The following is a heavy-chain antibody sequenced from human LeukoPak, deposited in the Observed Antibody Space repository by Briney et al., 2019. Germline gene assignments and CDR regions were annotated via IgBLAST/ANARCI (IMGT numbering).Heavy chain of an antibody. CDR2: ISGSGGST. CDR1: GFTFSSYA. Sequence: GGSLRLSCAASGFTFSSYAMSWVRQAPGKGLEWVSAISGSGGSTYYADSVKGLFTISRDNSKNTLYLQMNSLRAEDTAVYYCAKDIGYFDWLFDYWGQGTLVTVSS. J-gene: IGHJ4*02. CDR3: AKDIGYFDWLFDY. V-gene: IGHV3-23*01. D-gene: IGHD3-9*01.